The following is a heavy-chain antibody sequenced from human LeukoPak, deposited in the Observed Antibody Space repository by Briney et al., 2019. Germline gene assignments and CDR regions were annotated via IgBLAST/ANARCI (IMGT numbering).Heavy chain of an antibody. V-gene: IGHV4-38-2*02. CDR2: IYHSGST. J-gene: IGHJ4*02. CDR1: GGSISSYY. Sequence: SSETLSLTCTVSGGSISSYYWSWIRQPPGKGLERIGSIYHSGSTYYNPSLKSRVTILVDTSKNQSFLKLSSVTAADTAVYYCARVSIVGATVDYWGQGTLVTVSS. CDR3: ARVSIVGATVDY. D-gene: IGHD1-26*01.